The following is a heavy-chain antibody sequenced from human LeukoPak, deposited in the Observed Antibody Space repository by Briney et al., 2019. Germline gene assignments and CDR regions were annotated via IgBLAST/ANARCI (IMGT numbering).Heavy chain of an antibody. D-gene: IGHD3-3*01. CDR1: GFTFSSYA. CDR3: AKDYEAPAYYGMDV. V-gene: IGHV3-23*01. CDR2: ISGGGDST. J-gene: IGHJ6*02. Sequence: GGSLRLSCAASGFTFSSYAMSWVRQAPGKGLEWVSTISGGGDSTYYADSVKGRFTISRDNSKNTLYLQMHSLRAEDTAVYYCAKDYEAPAYYGMDVWGQGTTVTVSS.